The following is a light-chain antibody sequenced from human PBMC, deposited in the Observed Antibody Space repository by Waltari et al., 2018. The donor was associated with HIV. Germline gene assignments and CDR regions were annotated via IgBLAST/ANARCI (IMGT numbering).Light chain of an antibody. CDR3: QQSYSRFTWT. CDR1: QDISWS. CDR2: GAS. J-gene: IGKJ1*01. V-gene: IGKV1-39*01. Sequence: DIQMTQSPLSLSASVGDRVTITCRASQDISWSLNWYQQSRGKAPKLLIYGASSLQNGVPSRFSGSGSGTDFTLTIDSLQPEDFSTYFCQQSYSRFTWTFCQGTKVEIK.